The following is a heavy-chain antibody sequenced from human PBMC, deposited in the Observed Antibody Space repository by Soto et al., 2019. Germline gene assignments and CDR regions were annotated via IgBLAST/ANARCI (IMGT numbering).Heavy chain of an antibody. Sequence: QVQLVQSGAEVKKPGASVKVSCKVSGYTLSELSMHWVRQAPGKGLEWMGGFDPEDGETIYAQKFQGRVTMTEDTSTDTAYMELSSLRSEDTAVYYCATKGPWDYYDSSGYYYFDYWGQGTLVTVSS. CDR1: GYTLSELS. V-gene: IGHV1-24*01. D-gene: IGHD3-22*01. J-gene: IGHJ4*02. CDR3: ATKGPWDYYDSSGYYYFDY. CDR2: FDPEDGET.